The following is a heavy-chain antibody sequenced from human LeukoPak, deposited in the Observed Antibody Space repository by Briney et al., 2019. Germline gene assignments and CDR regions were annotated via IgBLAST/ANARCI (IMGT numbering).Heavy chain of an antibody. CDR2: IYPADSDI. Sequence: GESLKISRKGSGYSINNYWIGWVRQMPGKGLEWMGIIYPADSDIRYSPSFQGQVTISADKSISTAYLQWSSLKASDTAMYYCARQEYCSGGSCYTWFDPWGQGTLVTVSS. V-gene: IGHV5-51*01. CDR3: ARQEYCSGGSCYTWFDP. J-gene: IGHJ5*02. D-gene: IGHD2-15*01. CDR1: GYSINNYW.